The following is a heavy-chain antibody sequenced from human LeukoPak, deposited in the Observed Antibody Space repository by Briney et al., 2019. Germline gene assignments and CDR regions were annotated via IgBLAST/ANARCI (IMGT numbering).Heavy chain of an antibody. V-gene: IGHV3-23*01. D-gene: IGHD6-13*01. CDR2: ISSGGDTT. J-gene: IGHJ4*02. CDR3: AKVAPLGSSWYAFNY. CDR1: GFTFSTHA. Sequence: GGSLRLSCAASGFTFSTHAMSWVRQAPGKGLEWVSGISSGGDTTYYSDSVKGRFTISRDNSKNTLSLHMNSLRAEDTAVYYCAKVAPLGSSWYAFNYWGQGTRVTVSS.